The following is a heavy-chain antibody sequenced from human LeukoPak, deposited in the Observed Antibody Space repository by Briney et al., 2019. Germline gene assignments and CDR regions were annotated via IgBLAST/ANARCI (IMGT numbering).Heavy chain of an antibody. CDR1: GFTVSSNY. V-gene: IGHV3-66*01. CDR2: IYSGGST. J-gene: IGHJ4*02. Sequence: GGSLRLSCAASGFTVSSNYMSWVRQAPGKGLEWVSVIYSGGSTYYADSVKGRFTISRDNSKNTLYLQMNSLRAEDTAVYYCARDSPNCSGGSCPDYWGQGTLVTVSS. CDR3: ARDSPNCSGGSCPDY. D-gene: IGHD2-15*01.